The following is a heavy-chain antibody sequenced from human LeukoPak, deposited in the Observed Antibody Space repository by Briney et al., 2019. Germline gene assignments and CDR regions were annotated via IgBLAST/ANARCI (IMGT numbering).Heavy chain of an antibody. CDR2: INPNSGGT. V-gene: IGHV1-2*02. J-gene: IGHJ4*02. D-gene: IGHD5-12*01. CDR1: GYTCTGYY. Sequence: ASVKVSCKASGYTCTGYYMHWVRQAPGQGLEWMGWINPNSGGTKYAQKFQGIVTMTRDTSISTAYMELSSLRSDHTAVYYCARTSGAGYEIDYWGQGTLVTVSS. CDR3: ARTSGAGYEIDY.